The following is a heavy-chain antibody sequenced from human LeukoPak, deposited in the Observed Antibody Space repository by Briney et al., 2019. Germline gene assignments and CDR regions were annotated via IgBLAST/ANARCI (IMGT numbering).Heavy chain of an antibody. CDR2: INSDGSST. V-gene: IGHV3-74*01. CDR1: GFTFSSYW. CDR3: ARGGDGYNFYYYYGMDV. Sequence: GGSLRLSCAASGFTFSSYWMHWVRQAPGKGLVWVSRINSDGSSTTYADSVKGRFTISRDNSKNTLYLQMNSLRAEDTAVYYCARGGDGYNFYYYYGMDVWGQGTTVTVSS. J-gene: IGHJ6*02. D-gene: IGHD5-24*01.